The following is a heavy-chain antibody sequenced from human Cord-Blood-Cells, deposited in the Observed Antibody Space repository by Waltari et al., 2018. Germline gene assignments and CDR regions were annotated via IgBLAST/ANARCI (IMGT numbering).Heavy chain of an antibody. CDR1: GFTFSTSG. J-gene: IGHJ4*02. CDR3: ATYSASRGFNY. V-gene: IGHV3-30*02. Sequence: QVQLVESGGGVVQPGESLRLSCAASGFTFSTSGLHWVRQAPGKGLKWVAYIRTDGSNINYADSVKGRFTISRDNSKNTLYLQMNSLRAEDTAVYYCATYSASRGFNYWGQGTLVTVSS. CDR2: IRTDGSNI. D-gene: IGHD6-13*01.